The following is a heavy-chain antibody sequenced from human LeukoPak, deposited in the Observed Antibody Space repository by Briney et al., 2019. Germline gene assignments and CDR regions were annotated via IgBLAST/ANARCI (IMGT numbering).Heavy chain of an antibody. Sequence: PGGSLRLSCATSGFTFSSSWMHWVRQAPGKGLVWVSRINSDGSSTTYADSVKGRFIISRDNAKNTLYLQMNSLRAEDTAVYYCAGDRGYHFENWGQGTLVTASS. J-gene: IGHJ4*02. CDR2: INSDGSST. CDR3: AGDRGYHFEN. V-gene: IGHV3-74*01. CDR1: GFTFSSSW. D-gene: IGHD5-12*01.